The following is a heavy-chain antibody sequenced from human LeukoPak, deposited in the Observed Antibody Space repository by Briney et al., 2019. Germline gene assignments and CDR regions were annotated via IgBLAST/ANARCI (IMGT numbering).Heavy chain of an antibody. CDR3: AELGITMIGGV. Sequence: GGSLRLSCAASGFSVSSNYMSWVRQAPGKGLEWVSVIYSGGSTYYADSVKGRFTISRDNAKNSLYLQMNSLRAEDTAVYYCAELGITMIGGVWGKGTTVTISS. J-gene: IGHJ6*04. CDR2: IYSGGST. D-gene: IGHD3-10*02. V-gene: IGHV3-53*01. CDR1: GFSVSSNY.